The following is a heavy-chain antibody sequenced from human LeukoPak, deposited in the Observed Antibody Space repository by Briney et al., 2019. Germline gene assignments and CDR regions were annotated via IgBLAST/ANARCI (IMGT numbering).Heavy chain of an antibody. D-gene: IGHD6-19*01. Sequence: PGGSLRLSCAASGFTFSSSWMHWVRQTPGKGLMWVSRINGDETSTTYADSVKGRFTISRDNAKNTLYLQMNSLRVEDTAVYYCARVQSSGWYGSWGQGTLVTVSS. CDR3: ARVQSSGWYGS. V-gene: IGHV3-74*01. CDR1: GFTFSSSW. CDR2: INGDETST. J-gene: IGHJ5*01.